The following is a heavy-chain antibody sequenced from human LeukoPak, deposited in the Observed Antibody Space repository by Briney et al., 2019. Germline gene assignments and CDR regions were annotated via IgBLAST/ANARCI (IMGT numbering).Heavy chain of an antibody. D-gene: IGHD3-3*01. V-gene: IGHV1-69*04. CDR2: IIPILGIA. J-gene: IGHJ5*02. CDR1: GGTFSSYT. CDR3: ARENSHTYYDFWSGWNWFDP. Sequence: SVKVSCKASGGTFSSYTISWVRQAPGQGLEWMGRIIPILGIANYAQKFQGRVTITADKSTSTAYMELSSLRSEDTAVYYCARENSHTYYDFWSGWNWFDPWGQGTLVTVSS.